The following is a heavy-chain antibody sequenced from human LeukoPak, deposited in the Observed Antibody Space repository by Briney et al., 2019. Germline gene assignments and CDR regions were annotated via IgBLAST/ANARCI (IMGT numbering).Heavy chain of an antibody. CDR1: GFTFSSYW. V-gene: IGHV3-74*01. CDR2: INSDGSTI. CDR3: ARVTVSSSEVIFDH. J-gene: IGHJ4*02. Sequence: PGGSLRLSCAASGFTFSSYWMHWVRQAPGKGLVWVSRINSDGSTITYADSVKGRFTISRDNARNTLYLQMNSLRAEDTAVYYCARVTVSSSEVIFDHSGQGSLVTVSS. D-gene: IGHD1-20*01.